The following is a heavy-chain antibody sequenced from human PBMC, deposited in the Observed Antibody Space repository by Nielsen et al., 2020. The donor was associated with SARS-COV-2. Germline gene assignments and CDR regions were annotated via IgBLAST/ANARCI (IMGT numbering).Heavy chain of an antibody. D-gene: IGHD6-13*01. J-gene: IGHJ3*02. CDR3: ARWSSSYDAFDI. Sequence: WIRQPPGKGLEWVAVISYDGSNKYYADSVKGRFTISRDNSKNTLYLQMNSLRAEDTAVYYCARWSSSYDAFDIWGQGTMVTVSS. V-gene: IGHV3-30-3*01. CDR2: ISYDGSNK.